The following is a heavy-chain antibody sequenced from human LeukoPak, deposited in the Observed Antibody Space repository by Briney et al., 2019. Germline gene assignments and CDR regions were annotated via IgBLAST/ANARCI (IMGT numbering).Heavy chain of an antibody. D-gene: IGHD3-10*01. CDR1: GFTLSDYS. Sequence: GGSLRLSCAASGFTLSDYSMHWIRQAPGKGLEYVSAISRDGDNTYYADSVKGRFTISRDTSKNTLYLQMGSLRAEDMAVYYCARVGGDYFDYWGQGTLVTVSS. J-gene: IGHJ4*02. V-gene: IGHV3-64*02. CDR3: ARVGGDYFDY. CDR2: ISRDGDNT.